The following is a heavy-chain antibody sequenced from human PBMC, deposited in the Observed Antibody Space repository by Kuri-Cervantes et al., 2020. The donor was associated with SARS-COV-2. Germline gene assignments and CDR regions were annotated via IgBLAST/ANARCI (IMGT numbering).Heavy chain of an antibody. D-gene: IGHD3-3*01. V-gene: IGHV4-59*02. CDR3: ARRHYDFWSGYYHDY. CDR2: IYYTGTT. J-gene: IGHJ4*02. Sequence: SETLSLTCTVFGGSVNSYYWTWIRQPPGKGLEWVGSIYYTGTTNYNPSLKIRVTMSVDTSKNQFSLKLSSATAADTAVYYCARRHYDFWSGYYHDYWGQGTLVTVSS. CDR1: GGSVNSYY.